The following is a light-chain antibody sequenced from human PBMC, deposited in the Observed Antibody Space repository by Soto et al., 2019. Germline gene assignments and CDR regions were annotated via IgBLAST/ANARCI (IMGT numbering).Light chain of an antibody. CDR1: QGFSTW. CDR3: QQANSFPRT. J-gene: IGKJ4*01. V-gene: IGKV1-12*01. CDR2: SAS. Sequence: DIQMTQSPSSVSASVGDRVTITCRASQGFSTWLAWYRRKPGRAPELLIYSASSLHSGVPSRFSGSGSGTDFTLSISSLQPEDFANYYCQQANSFPRTFGGGTEVEIK.